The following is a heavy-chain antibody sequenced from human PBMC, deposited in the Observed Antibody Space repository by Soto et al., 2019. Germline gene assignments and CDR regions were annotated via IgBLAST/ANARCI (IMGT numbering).Heavy chain of an antibody. J-gene: IGHJ5*02. V-gene: IGHV1-3*01. CDR1: GYTFSSYA. CDR2: VNAGNGNT. CDR3: ARDRPTDH. Sequence: ASVKVSCKASGYTFSSYAMHWVRQAPGQRLEWMGWVNAGNGNTKYSQKLQGRVTITRDTSASTAYMELSSLRSEDTAVYYCARDRPTDHWGQGTLVTAS.